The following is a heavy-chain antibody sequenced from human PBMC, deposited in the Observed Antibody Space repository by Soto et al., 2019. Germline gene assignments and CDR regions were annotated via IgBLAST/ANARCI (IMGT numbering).Heavy chain of an antibody. J-gene: IGHJ4*02. D-gene: IGHD2-15*01. CDR2: IYWDDDK. CDR1: GFSLSTSGVG. V-gene: IGHV2-5*02. CDR3: AHLSYCSGGSCYRPRIVVADY. Sequence: QITLKESGPTLVKPTQTLTLTCTFSGFSLSTSGVGVGWIRQPPGKALEWLALIYWDDDKRYSPSLKSRLTITKDTSKNQLVLTMTNMDPVDTATYYCAHLSYCSGGSCYRPRIVVADYWGQGTLVTVSS.